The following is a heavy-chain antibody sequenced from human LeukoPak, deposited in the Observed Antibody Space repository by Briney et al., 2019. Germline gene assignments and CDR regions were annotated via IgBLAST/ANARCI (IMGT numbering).Heavy chain of an antibody. CDR2: ITGGGSAT. Sequence: GGSLRLSCAGSGFTFSSSAMSWVRQAPGKGLEWVSTITGGGSATYYADSVKGRFTISRDNSKNTLYLQMNSLRAEDTAVYYCAKDRRGNSSGYYFDYWGQGTLVTVSS. CDR3: AKDRRGNSSGYYFDY. V-gene: IGHV3-23*01. J-gene: IGHJ4*02. CDR1: GFTFSSSA. D-gene: IGHD3-22*01.